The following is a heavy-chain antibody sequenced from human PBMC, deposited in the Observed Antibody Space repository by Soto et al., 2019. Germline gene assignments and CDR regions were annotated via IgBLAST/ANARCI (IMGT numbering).Heavy chain of an antibody. CDR3: VRDWSTFWGMDV. V-gene: IGHV3-7*01. CDR1: GFTFSTYW. CDR2: IKQDGSEK. Sequence: GGSLRLSCAASGFTFSTYWMNWARQAPGKGLEWVANIKQDGSEKYYVDSVKGRFAISRDNAKDSLFLQMNNLRAEDTAVYYCVRDWSTFWGMDVWGQGTTVTVSS. J-gene: IGHJ6*02.